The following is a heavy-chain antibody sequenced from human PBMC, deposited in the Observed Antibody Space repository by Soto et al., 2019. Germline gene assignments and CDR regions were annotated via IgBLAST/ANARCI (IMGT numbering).Heavy chain of an antibody. J-gene: IGHJ4*02. V-gene: IGHV3-23*01. Sequence: SLRLSCAASGFTFSGYAMSWVRQAPGKGLEWVSAISGSGGSTYYADSVKGRFTISRDNSKNTLYLQMNSLRAEDTAVYYCAKVVYYDSSEYYFDYWGQGTLVTVSS. D-gene: IGHD3-22*01. CDR1: GFTFSGYA. CDR2: ISGSGGST. CDR3: AKVVYYDSSEYYFDY.